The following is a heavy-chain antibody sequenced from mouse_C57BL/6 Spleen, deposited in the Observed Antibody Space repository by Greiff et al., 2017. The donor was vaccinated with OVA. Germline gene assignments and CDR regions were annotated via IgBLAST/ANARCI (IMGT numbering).Heavy chain of an antibody. CDR2: IDPENGDT. CDR3: TTPYDYGSSWFAY. Sequence: VQLKQSGAELVRPGASVKLSCTASGFNIKDDYMHWVKQRPDQGLEWIGWIDPENGDTEYASKFQGKATITADTSSNTAYLQLSSLTSEDAAVYYCTTPYDYGSSWFAYWGQGTLVTVSA. CDR1: GFNIKDDY. V-gene: IGHV14-4*01. D-gene: IGHD1-1*01. J-gene: IGHJ3*01.